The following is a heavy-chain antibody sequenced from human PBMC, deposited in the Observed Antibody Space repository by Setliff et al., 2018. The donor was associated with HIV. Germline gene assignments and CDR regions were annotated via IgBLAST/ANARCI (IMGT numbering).Heavy chain of an antibody. CDR1: GFTFSSYA. J-gene: IGHJ4*02. CDR2: ISYDGSNK. Sequence: TGGSLRLSCAASGFTFSSYAMHWVRQAPGKGLEWVAVISYDGSNKYYADSVKGRFTISRDNSKNTLYLQMNSLRAEDTAVYYCARDGDSSSWNFDYWGQGTLVTVSS. CDR3: ARDGDSSSWNFDY. V-gene: IGHV3-30*04. D-gene: IGHD6-13*01.